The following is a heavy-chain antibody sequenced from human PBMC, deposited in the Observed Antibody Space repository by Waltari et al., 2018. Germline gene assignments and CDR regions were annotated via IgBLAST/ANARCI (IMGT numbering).Heavy chain of an antibody. V-gene: IGHV4-34*01. CDR2: INHSGST. CDR1: GGSFSGYY. J-gene: IGHJ4*02. CDR3: ASRGGTTVFYYFDY. Sequence: QVQLQQWGAGLLKPSETLSLTCAVYGGSFSGYYWSWIRQPPGKGLEWIGEINHSGSTNDNPSLKSRVTISVDTSKNQFSLKLSSVTAADTAVYYCASRGGTTVFYYFDYWGQGTLVTVSS. D-gene: IGHD1-7*01.